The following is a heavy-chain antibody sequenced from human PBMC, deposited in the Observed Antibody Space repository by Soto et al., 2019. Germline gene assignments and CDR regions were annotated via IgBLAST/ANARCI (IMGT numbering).Heavy chain of an antibody. CDR1: GYTFTSYY. CDR3: ARESRYYYGSGSYIRSFDP. J-gene: IGHJ5*02. V-gene: IGHV1-46*03. Sequence: ASVKVSCKASGYTFTSYYMRWVRQAPGQGLEWMGIINPSGGSTSYAQKFQGRVTMTRDTSTSTVYMELSSLRSEDTAVYYCARESRYYYGSGSYIRSFDPWGQGTLVTVSS. D-gene: IGHD3-10*01. CDR2: INPSGGST.